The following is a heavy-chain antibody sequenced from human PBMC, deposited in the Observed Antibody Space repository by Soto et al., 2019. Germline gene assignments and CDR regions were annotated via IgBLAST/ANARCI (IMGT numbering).Heavy chain of an antibody. J-gene: IGHJ4*02. CDR2: IWYDGSNK. Sequence: GGSLRLSCAASGFTFSSYGMHWVRQAPGKGLEWVAVIWYDGSNKYYADSVKGRFTISRDNSKNTLYLQMNSLRAEDTAVYYCETTTYSGSWYTSYWGQGTLVTVSS. CDR1: GFTFSSYG. CDR3: ETTTYSGSWYTSY. D-gene: IGHD6-13*01. V-gene: IGHV3-33*01.